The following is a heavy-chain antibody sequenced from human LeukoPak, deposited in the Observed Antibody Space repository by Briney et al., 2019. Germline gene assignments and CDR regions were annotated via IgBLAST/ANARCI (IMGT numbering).Heavy chain of an antibody. D-gene: IGHD3-16*01. V-gene: IGHV4-61*02. CDR3: ARFAFSSLRLDF. Sequence: PSETLSLTSNVSGASISANGYYWTWIRQPAGKGLEWIGRIYTDGITNYSPSLRSRVTISVDKSKNQFSLKLNSVTAADTAVYYCARFAFSSLRLDFWGQGALVIVSS. J-gene: IGHJ4*02. CDR2: IYTDGIT. CDR1: GASISANGYY.